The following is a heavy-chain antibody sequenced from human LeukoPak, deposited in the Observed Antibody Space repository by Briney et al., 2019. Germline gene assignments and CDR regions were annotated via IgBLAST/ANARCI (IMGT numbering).Heavy chain of an antibody. Sequence: GGSLRLSCAASGFTFSSYAMSWVRQAPGKGLEWVSGISWNSGSIGYADSVKGRFTISRDNAKNSLYLQMNSLRAEDTALYYCAKGSGYYDSSGYPGYFDYWGQGTLVTVSS. V-gene: IGHV3-9*01. D-gene: IGHD3-22*01. CDR1: GFTFSSYA. CDR3: AKGSGYYDSSGYPGYFDY. CDR2: ISWNSGSI. J-gene: IGHJ4*02.